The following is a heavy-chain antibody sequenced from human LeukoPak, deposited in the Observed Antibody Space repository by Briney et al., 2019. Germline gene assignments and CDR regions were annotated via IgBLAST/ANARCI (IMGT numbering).Heavy chain of an antibody. CDR2: IIPIFGTA. CDR1: GGTFSSYA. Sequence: GASVKVSCKASGGTFSSYAISWVRQAPGQGLEWMGGIIPIFGTANYAQKFQGRVTITTDESTSTAYMELSSLRSEDTAVYYCARVGYHDYYYYYYMDVWGKGTTVTVSS. CDR3: ARVGYHDYYYYYYMDV. V-gene: IGHV1-69*05. D-gene: IGHD3-16*02. J-gene: IGHJ6*03.